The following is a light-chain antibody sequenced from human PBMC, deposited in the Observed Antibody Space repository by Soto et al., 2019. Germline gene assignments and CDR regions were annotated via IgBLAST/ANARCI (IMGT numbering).Light chain of an antibody. J-gene: IGKJ2*01. CDR2: DAS. CDR3: QQRSNWPRHT. Sequence: EIVLTQSPATLSLSPGERATLSCRASQSVSSYLAWYQQKPGQAPRLLIYDASNRATGIPARFSGSGSGTDFTLTISSLEPEDFAVYYRQQRSNWPRHTFGQGTKLEIK. CDR1: QSVSSY. V-gene: IGKV3-11*01.